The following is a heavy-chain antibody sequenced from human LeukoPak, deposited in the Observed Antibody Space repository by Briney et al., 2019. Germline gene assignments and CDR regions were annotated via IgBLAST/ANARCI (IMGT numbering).Heavy chain of an antibody. Sequence: SETLSLTCTLCGGSIRTSYWSWIRQSLGKGLEWIGYVYYTGNTNYNPSLESRVSISADTSKNQFSLNLSSVTAADTAVYYCTTASSWYRYYFDYWGQGALVTVSS. J-gene: IGHJ4*02. CDR3: TTASSWYRYYFDY. D-gene: IGHD6-19*01. CDR2: VYYTGNT. V-gene: IGHV4-59*01. CDR1: GGSIRTSY.